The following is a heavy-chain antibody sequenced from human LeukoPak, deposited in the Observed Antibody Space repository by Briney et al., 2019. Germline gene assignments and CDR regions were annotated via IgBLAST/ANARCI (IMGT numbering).Heavy chain of an antibody. CDR2: IYTSGNT. V-gene: IGHV4-4*07. Sequence: SETLSLTCTVSGGSISSYYWSCIRQPAAKGREWIGRIYTSGNTNYNPSLNSRVTIPVDTSKTQFSLKLSSVTAADTAVYYCARATYYYDSSGYSLNWFDPWGQGTLVTVSS. J-gene: IGHJ5*02. D-gene: IGHD3-22*01. CDR3: ARATYYYDSSGYSLNWFDP. CDR1: GGSISSYY.